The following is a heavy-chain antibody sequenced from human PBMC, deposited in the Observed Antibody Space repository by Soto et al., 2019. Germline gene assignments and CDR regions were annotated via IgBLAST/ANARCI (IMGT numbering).Heavy chain of an antibody. Sequence: GEALKVSCQGSGYSFTSYWIGSVRQMPGKGLEWMGIIYPGDSDTRYSPSFQGQVTISADTSISTPYLQWSSLKASDTAMYYCARHSSPGDFFDYWGQGTLVTVSS. J-gene: IGHJ4*02. V-gene: IGHV5-51*01. CDR3: ARHSSPGDFFDY. D-gene: IGHD4-17*01. CDR1: GYSFTSYW. CDR2: IYPGDSDT.